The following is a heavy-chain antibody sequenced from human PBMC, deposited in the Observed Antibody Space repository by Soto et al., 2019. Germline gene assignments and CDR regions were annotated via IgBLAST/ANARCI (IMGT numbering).Heavy chain of an antibody. CDR3: AREWGLPFDY. CDR2: ISSSSSTI. J-gene: IGHJ4*02. D-gene: IGHD1-26*01. Sequence: GGSLRLSCAASGFTFSSYSMNWVRQAPGKGLEWVSYISSSSSTIYYADSVKGRFTISRDNAKNSLYLHMNSLRDEDTAVYYCAREWGLPFDYWGQGTLVTVSS. CDR1: GFTFSSYS. V-gene: IGHV3-48*02.